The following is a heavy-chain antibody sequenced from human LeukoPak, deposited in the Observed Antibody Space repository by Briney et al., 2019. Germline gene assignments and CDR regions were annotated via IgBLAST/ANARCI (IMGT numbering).Heavy chain of an antibody. CDR3: AGDSARYYDSSGYYYDY. Sequence: ASVKVSCKASGGTFSSYAISWVRQAPGQGLEWMGRIIPILGIANYAQKFQGRVTITADKSTSTAYMELSSLRSEDTAVYYCAGDSARYYDSSGYYYDYWGQGTLVTVSS. CDR1: GGTFSSYA. J-gene: IGHJ4*02. V-gene: IGHV1-69*04. CDR2: IIPILGIA. D-gene: IGHD3-22*01.